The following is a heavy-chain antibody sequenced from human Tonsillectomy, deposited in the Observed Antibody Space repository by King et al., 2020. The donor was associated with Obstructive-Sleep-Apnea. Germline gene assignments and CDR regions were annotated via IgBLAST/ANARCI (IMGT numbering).Heavy chain of an antibody. V-gene: IGHV3-49*03. CDR1: GFTFGDYA. J-gene: IGHJ6*02. Sequence: VQLVESGGGLVQPGRSLRLSCTASGFTFGDYAMSWFRQAPGKGLEWVGFISSKAYGGTTEYAASVKCRFTISRDDSKRIAYLQMNSLKTKDTAVYYCNRWSPYYDILTDYSYGMDVWGQGTTVTVAS. CDR3: NRWSPYYDILTDYSYGMDV. D-gene: IGHD3-9*01. CDR2: ISSKAYGGTT.